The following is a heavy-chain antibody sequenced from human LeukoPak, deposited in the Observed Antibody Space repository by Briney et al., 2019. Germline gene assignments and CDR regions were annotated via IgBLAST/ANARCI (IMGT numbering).Heavy chain of an antibody. D-gene: IGHD3-10*01. V-gene: IGHV1-18*01. CDR1: GCTFTSYG. Sequence: ASVKVSCKASGCTFTSYGISWVRQAPGQGLEWMGWISAYNGNTNYAQKLQGRVTMTTDTSTSTAYMELRSLRSDDTAVYYCARLDYGSGSYYLFDYWGQGTLVTVSS. CDR2: ISAYNGNT. J-gene: IGHJ4*02. CDR3: ARLDYGSGSYYLFDY.